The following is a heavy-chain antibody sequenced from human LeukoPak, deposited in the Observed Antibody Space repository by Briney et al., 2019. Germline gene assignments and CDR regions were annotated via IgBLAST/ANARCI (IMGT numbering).Heavy chain of an antibody. CDR1: GGSISSSSYS. Sequence: SETLSLTCTVSGGSISSSSYSWGWIRQPPGKGLEWIGSIYYSGSAYYNPSLKSRVTISVDTSKNQFSLKLSSVTAADTAVYYCARTVADPYDAFDIWGQGTMVTVSS. CDR2: IYYSGSA. J-gene: IGHJ3*02. V-gene: IGHV4-39*01. D-gene: IGHD6-19*01. CDR3: ARTVADPYDAFDI.